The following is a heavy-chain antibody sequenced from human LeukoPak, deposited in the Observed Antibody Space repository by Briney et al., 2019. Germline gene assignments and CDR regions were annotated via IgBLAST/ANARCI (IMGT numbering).Heavy chain of an antibody. V-gene: IGHV3-30*02. CDR1: GFTFSSYG. J-gene: IGHJ3*02. Sequence: GGSLRLSCAASGFTFSSYGMHWVRQAPGKGLEWVAFIRYDGSNKYYADSVKGRFTISRDNSRNTLYLQMNSLRAEDTAVYYCARRGGNPADAFDIWGQGTMVTVSS. D-gene: IGHD4-23*01. CDR2: IRYDGSNK. CDR3: ARRGGNPADAFDI.